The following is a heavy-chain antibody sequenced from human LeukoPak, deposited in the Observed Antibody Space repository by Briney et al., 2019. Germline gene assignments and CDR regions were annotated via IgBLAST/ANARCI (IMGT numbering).Heavy chain of an antibody. CDR1: GYRFSDYY. D-gene: IGHD3-22*01. CDR3: ARAGGTYYYESSGYYYQNWFDS. V-gene: IGHV1-2*06. Sequence: ASVRVSCKASGYRFSDYYMHWVRQAPGQGLEGMGRIXXXXXXTGFAEKFRGRVTMTRDTSISTAYMELSRLTSDDTAVYYCARAGGTYYYESSGYYYQNWFDSWGQGTLVTVSS. CDR2: IXXXXXXT. J-gene: IGHJ5*01.